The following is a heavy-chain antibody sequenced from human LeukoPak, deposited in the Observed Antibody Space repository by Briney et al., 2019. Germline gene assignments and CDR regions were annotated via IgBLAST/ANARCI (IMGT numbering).Heavy chain of an antibody. V-gene: IGHV3-20*04. CDR2: INWNGGST. CDR3: ARVYYDSSGYYPFGGAFDI. J-gene: IGHJ3*02. CDR1: GFTFDDYG. D-gene: IGHD3-22*01. Sequence: GGSLRLSCAASGFTFDDYGMSWVRQAPGKGLEWVSGINWNGGSTGYADSVKGRFTISRDNAKNSLYLQMNSLRAEDTALYYCARVYYDSSGYYPFGGAFDIWGQGTMVTVSS.